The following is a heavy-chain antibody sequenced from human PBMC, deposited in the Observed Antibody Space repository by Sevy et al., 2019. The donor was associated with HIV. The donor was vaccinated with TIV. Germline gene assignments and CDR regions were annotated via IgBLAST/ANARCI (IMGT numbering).Heavy chain of an antibody. D-gene: IGHD3-3*01. CDR1: GFTFSSYW. J-gene: IGHJ6*02. V-gene: IGHV3-7*03. CDR3: ARYYHFWSGYYFGDDYYYGMDV. CDR2: IKQDGSEK. Sequence: GGSLRLSCAASGFTFSSYWMSWVRQAPGKGLEWMANIKQDGSEKYYVDSVKGRFTISRDNAKNSLYLQMNSLRAEDTAVYYCARYYHFWSGYYFGDDYYYGMDVWGQGTTVTVSS.